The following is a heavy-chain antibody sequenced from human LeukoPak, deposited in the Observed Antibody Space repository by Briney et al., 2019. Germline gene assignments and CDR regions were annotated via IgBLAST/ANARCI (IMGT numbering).Heavy chain of an antibody. Sequence: ASVKVSCKASGYTFTSYYMHWVRQAPGQGLEWMGWISAYNGNTNYAQKLQGRVTMTTDTSTSTAYMELRSLRSDDTAVYYCARVAIAAAGTYWFDPWGQGTLVTVSS. V-gene: IGHV1-18*04. CDR3: ARVAIAAAGTYWFDP. J-gene: IGHJ5*02. CDR1: GYTFTSYY. CDR2: ISAYNGNT. D-gene: IGHD6-13*01.